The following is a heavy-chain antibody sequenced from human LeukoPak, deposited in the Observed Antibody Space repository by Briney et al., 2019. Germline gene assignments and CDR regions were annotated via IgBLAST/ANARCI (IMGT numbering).Heavy chain of an antibody. D-gene: IGHD6-19*01. J-gene: IGHJ4*02. CDR3: ARAAKELWLAAYYFDY. CDR2: ISGYTFNT. Sequence: ASVKVSCKASNYTFPSYGISWVRQAPGQGLEWMGWISGYTFNTDLAQKFQDRVILTTDISTTTAYMELRNLRSDDTAIYFCARAAKELWLAAYYFDYWGQGTQVTVSS. V-gene: IGHV1-18*01. CDR1: NYTFPSYG.